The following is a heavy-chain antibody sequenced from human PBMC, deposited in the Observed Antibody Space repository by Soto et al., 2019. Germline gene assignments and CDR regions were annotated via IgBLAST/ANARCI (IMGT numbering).Heavy chain of an antibody. J-gene: IGHJ4*02. CDR3: AHSDYIRPLDS. CDR2: IYWDDDK. V-gene: IGHV2-5*02. CDR1: GFSLSTTGVG. Sequence: QITLKESGPTLVKPTQSLTLTCTFSGFSLSTTGVGVGWIRQPPGKALEWLALIYWDDDKRYSPSLKSRLTITKDTSKNQVVLTMTNMDPLDTATYYCAHSDYIRPLDSWGQGTLVTVSS. D-gene: IGHD4-17*01.